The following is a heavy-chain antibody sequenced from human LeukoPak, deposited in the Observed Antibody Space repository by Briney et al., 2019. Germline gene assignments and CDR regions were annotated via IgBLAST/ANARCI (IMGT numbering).Heavy chain of an antibody. D-gene: IGHD6-13*01. CDR3: AKTLYIAAAPGGLDY. CDR1: GYTFTGYY. J-gene: IGHJ4*02. CDR2: INPDSGGT. V-gene: IGHV1-2*02. Sequence: ASVKVSCKASGYTFTGYYTHWVRQAPGQGLEWMGWINPDSGGTNYAQKFQGRVTMTRDTSISTVYMELSSLGSDDTAVYYCAKTLYIAAAPGGLDYWGQGTLVTVSS.